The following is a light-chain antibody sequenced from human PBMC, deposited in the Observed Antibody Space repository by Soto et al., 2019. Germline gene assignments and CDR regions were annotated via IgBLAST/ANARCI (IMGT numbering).Light chain of an antibody. Sequence: QTVVTQEPSFSVSPGGTVTLTCGLSSASVSTSYYPSWYQQTPGQAPRTLIYSTNTRSSGVPDRFSGSILGNKAALTITGAQADDESNYYCVLYMGGGLWVFGGGTKLTVL. CDR1: SASVSTSYY. CDR2: STN. V-gene: IGLV8-61*01. CDR3: VLYMGGGLWV. J-gene: IGLJ3*02.